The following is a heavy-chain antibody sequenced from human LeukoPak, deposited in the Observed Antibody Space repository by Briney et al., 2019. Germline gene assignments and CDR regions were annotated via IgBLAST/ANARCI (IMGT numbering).Heavy chain of an antibody. CDR2: IKSKTDGGTT. J-gene: IGHJ4*02. D-gene: IGHD5-12*01. V-gene: IGHV3-15*01. Sequence: GGSLRLSCAASGFTFSNSWMSWVRQAPGKGLEWVGRIKSKTDGGTTDCAAPVKGRFSISRDDSKNTLYLQMNSLKTEDTAVYYCAVTWLLYEYWGQGTLVTVSS. CDR1: GFTFSNSW. CDR3: AVTWLLYEY.